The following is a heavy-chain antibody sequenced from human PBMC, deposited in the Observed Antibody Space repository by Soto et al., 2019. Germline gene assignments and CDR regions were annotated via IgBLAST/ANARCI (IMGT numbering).Heavy chain of an antibody. CDR1: GFTFSTYA. V-gene: IGHV3-23*01. D-gene: IGHD1-1*01. CDR3: EKDRQSYNSGWDPFDF. J-gene: IGHJ3*01. Sequence: EVQLLESGGGLVQPGGSLRLSCAASGFTFSTYAMSWVRQTPGKGLEWVSGIGGGDDDRYYADSVKGRFTISRDNSKNTVFLQMSSMSAEDTARYYCEKDRQSYNSGWDPFDFWGQGTVVTVSS. CDR2: IGGGDDDR.